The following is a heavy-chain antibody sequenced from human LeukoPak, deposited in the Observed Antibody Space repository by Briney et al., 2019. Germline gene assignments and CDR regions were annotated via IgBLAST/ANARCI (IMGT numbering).Heavy chain of an antibody. CDR3: AREAIAAAFDP. J-gene: IGHJ5*02. Sequence: GSRRVSGAASVVTVSRYEMKSVRQTPGKGLEWVSYISSSGSTIYYADSVKGRFTISRDNAKTSLYLQMNSLRAEDAAVYYCAREAIAAAFDPWGQGTLVTVSS. CDR2: ISSSGSTI. D-gene: IGHD6-13*01. V-gene: IGHV3-48*03. CDR1: VVTVSRYE.